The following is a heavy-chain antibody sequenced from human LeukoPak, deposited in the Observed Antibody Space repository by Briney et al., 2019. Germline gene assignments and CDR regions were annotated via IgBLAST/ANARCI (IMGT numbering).Heavy chain of an antibody. CDR3: AGEAGYSSTINWFDP. D-gene: IGHD6-13*01. CDR2: IYTSGST. Sequence: SETLSLTCTVSGGSISSYYWSWIRQPAGKGLEWIGRIYTSGSTNYNPSLKSRVTMSVDTSKNQFSLKLSSVTAADTAVYYCAGEAGYSSTINWFDPWGQGTLVTVSS. J-gene: IGHJ5*02. V-gene: IGHV4-4*07. CDR1: GGSISSYY.